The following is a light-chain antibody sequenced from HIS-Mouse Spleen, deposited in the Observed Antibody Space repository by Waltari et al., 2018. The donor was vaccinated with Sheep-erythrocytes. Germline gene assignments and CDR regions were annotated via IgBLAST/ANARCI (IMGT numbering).Light chain of an antibody. J-gene: IGLJ3*02. Sequence: NFMLTQPHSVSESPWKTVTISCTRSSGRLASNYVQWYQQRPGSAPTTVIYEDNQRPSGVPDRFSGSIDSSSNAASLTISGLKTEDEADYYCQSYDSSNHGVFGGGTKLTVL. CDR2: EDN. CDR1: SGRLASNY. CDR3: QSYDSSNHGV. V-gene: IGLV6-57*04.